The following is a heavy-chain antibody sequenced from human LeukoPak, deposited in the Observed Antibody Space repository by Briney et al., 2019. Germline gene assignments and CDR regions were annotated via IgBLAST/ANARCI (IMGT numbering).Heavy chain of an antibody. Sequence: PSGTLSLTCTVSGYSISSGYYWGWVRPPPGKGLEWIGSIYHSGSTYYNPSLKSRVTISVDTSKNQFSLKLSSVTAADTAVYYCARKYGYYYYMDVWGKGTTVTVSS. CDR2: IYHSGST. CDR1: GYSISSGYY. D-gene: IGHD4-17*01. V-gene: IGHV4-38-2*02. CDR3: ARKYGYYYYMDV. J-gene: IGHJ6*03.